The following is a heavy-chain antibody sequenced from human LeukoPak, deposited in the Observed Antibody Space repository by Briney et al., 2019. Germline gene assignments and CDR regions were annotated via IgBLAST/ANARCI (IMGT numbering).Heavy chain of an antibody. CDR2: IIPIFGTA. J-gene: IGHJ3*02. Sequence: GASVKVSCKASGGTFSSYAISWVRQAPGQGLEWMGGIIPIFGTANYAQKFQGRVTITADESTSTACMELSSLRSEDTAVYYCASPGMVRGVVDAFDIWGQGTMVTVSS. CDR1: GGTFSSYA. D-gene: IGHD3-10*01. CDR3: ASPGMVRGVVDAFDI. V-gene: IGHV1-69*13.